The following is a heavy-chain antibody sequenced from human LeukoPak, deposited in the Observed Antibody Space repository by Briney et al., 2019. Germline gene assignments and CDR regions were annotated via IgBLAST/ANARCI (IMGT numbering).Heavy chain of an antibody. J-gene: IGHJ4*02. CDR3: AKDYYDSSGYYPY. V-gene: IGHV3-23*01. CDR2: ISGGGGST. D-gene: IGHD3-22*01. CDR1: GFTFSSYA. Sequence: GGSLRLSCAASGFTFSSYAMSWVRQAPGKGLEWVSDISGGGGSTYYADSVKGRFTISRDNSKNTLYLQMNSLRAEDTAVYYCAKDYYDSSGYYPYWGQGTLVTVSS.